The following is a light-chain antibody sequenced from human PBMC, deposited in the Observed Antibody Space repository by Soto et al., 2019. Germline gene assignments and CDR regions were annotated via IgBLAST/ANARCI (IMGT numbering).Light chain of an antibody. CDR1: QGIRND. Sequence: AIQMTQSPSSLSASVGDRVTISCRASQGIRNDLGWYQQTPGRAPKLLIYSASILQSGVPSRFSGSGSGTDFTLTIDNVHPEDLATYYCLQDYNYPWTFGQGTKVEIK. V-gene: IGKV1-6*01. CDR3: LQDYNYPWT. CDR2: SAS. J-gene: IGKJ1*01.